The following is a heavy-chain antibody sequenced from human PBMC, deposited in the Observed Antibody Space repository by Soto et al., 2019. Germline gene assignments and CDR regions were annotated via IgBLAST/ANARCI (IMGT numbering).Heavy chain of an antibody. D-gene: IGHD6-6*01. CDR3: ARDPGGYSSSSGAMDV. CDR2: IYYSGST. Sequence: PSETLSLTCTVSGGSISSGGYYWSWIRQHPGKGLESIGYIYYSGSTYYNPSLKSRVTISVDTSKNQFSLKLSSVTAADTAVYYCARDPGGYSSSSGAMDVWGQGTTVTVSS. V-gene: IGHV4-31*03. CDR1: GGSISSGGYY. J-gene: IGHJ6*02.